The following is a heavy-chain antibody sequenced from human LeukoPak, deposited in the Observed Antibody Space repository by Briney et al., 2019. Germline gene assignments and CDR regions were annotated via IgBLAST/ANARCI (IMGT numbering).Heavy chain of an antibody. Sequence: GGSLRLSCAASGVTSSSYGMHWVRQAPGKGLEWVAVVWYVGSNKYYADSVKGRFTIYRDNSKNTLYLQMNSLTAEDTAVYYCARDLASSPAAIRGPYDYWGQGTLVTVSS. CDR3: ARDLASSPAAIRGPYDY. CDR2: VWYVGSNK. J-gene: IGHJ4*02. D-gene: IGHD2-2*02. CDR1: GVTSSSYG. V-gene: IGHV3-33*01.